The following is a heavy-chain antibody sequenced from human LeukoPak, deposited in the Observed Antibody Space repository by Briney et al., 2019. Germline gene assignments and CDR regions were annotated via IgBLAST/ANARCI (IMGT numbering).Heavy chain of an antibody. CDR1: GFTFSSYA. CDR3: AGEYYYDSSGPLGY. J-gene: IGHJ4*02. Sequence: GGSLRLSCAAPGFTFSSYAMHWVRQAPGKGLEWVAVISYDGSNKYYADSVKGRFTISRDNSKNTLYLQMNSLRAEDTAVYYCAGEYYYDSSGPLGYWGQGTLVTVSS. CDR2: ISYDGSNK. V-gene: IGHV3-30-3*01. D-gene: IGHD3-22*01.